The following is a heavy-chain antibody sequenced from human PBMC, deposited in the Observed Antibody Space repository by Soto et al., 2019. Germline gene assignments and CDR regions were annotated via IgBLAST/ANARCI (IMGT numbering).Heavy chain of an antibody. D-gene: IGHD1-1*01. CDR3: ARNRNWKVDY. J-gene: IGHJ4*02. CDR1: GGSIRSSTYP. Sequence: PSETLSLTCTVSGGSIRSSTYPWGWIRQPPGRGLEWIGSAYYSESTYYNPSLKSRVAVSVDTSKNQFSLKVTSVTAAETAVYYCARNRNWKVDYWGQGTLVTVSS. V-gene: IGHV4-39*01. CDR2: AYYSEST.